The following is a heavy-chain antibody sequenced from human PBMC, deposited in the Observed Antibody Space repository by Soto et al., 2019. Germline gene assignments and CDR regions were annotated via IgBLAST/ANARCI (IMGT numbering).Heavy chain of an antibody. V-gene: IGHV4-30-4*01. CDR3: ATHRGYSGYDYGGPFDY. D-gene: IGHD5-12*01. Sequence: SETLSLTCTVSGGSISSGDYYWSWIRQPPGKGLEWIGYIYYSGSTCYNPSLKSRVTISVDTSKNQFSLKLSSVTAADTAVYYCATHRGYSGYDYGGPFDYWGQGTLVTVSS. J-gene: IGHJ4*02. CDR1: GGSISSGDYY. CDR2: IYYSGST.